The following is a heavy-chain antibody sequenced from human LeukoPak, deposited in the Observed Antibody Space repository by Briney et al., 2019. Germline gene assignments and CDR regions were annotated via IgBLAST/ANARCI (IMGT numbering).Heavy chain of an antibody. CDR2: ISAYNGNT. D-gene: IGHD3-9*01. CDR3: AKVYPRSYDILSGNY. Sequence: GASVKVSCKASCYTFTSYGISWVRQAPGQGLEWMGWISAYNGNTNYAQKLQGRVTMTTDTSTSTAYIERRSLRSDDPAVYYCAKVYPRSYDILSGNYWGQGPLLTVS. CDR1: CYTFTSYG. V-gene: IGHV1-18*01. J-gene: IGHJ4*02.